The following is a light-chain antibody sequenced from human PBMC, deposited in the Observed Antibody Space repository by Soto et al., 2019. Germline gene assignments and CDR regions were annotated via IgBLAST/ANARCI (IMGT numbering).Light chain of an antibody. CDR3: QQDGSSPLT. CDR2: GEF. J-gene: IGKJ4*01. CDR1: QSVSSSF. Sequence: EIVLTQSPGTLSLSPGERATLSCRASQSVSSSFLAWYQQKPGQAPRLLIYGEFSRSTGIPDRFSGSGSGTDFTLTNTRLQPEDVAVYYCQQDGSSPLTFGGGTKVDIK. V-gene: IGKV3-20*01.